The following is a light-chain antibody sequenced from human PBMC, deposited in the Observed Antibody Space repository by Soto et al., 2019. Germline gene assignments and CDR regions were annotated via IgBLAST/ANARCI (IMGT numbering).Light chain of an antibody. CDR3: CSYTGSSSPLV. V-gene: IGLV2-23*01. CDR2: EAV. J-gene: IGLJ2*01. Sequence: QSVLTQPASVSGSPGQSITISCTGTSRDVGSYNLVSWYQQHPGKAPKLIIYEAVERPSGISNRFSGFKSGNTASLTISGLQADDEAYYYCCSYTGSSSPLVLGGGTQLTV. CDR1: SRDVGSYNL.